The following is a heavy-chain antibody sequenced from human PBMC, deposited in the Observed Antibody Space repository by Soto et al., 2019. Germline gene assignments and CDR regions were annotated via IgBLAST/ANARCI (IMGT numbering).Heavy chain of an antibody. D-gene: IGHD3-10*01. CDR3: ARVEGSGSYYGPVYYYYGMDV. CDR2: ISAYNGNT. Sequence: ASVKVSCKASGYTFTSYGISWVRQAPGQGLEWMGWISAYNGNTNYAQKLQGRVTMTTDTSTSTAYMELRSLRSDDTAVYCCARVEGSGSYYGPVYYYYGMDVWGQGTTVTVSS. J-gene: IGHJ6*02. V-gene: IGHV1-18*01. CDR1: GYTFTSYG.